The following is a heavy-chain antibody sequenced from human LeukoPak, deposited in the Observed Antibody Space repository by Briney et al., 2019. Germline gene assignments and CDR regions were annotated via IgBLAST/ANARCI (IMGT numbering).Heavy chain of an antibody. CDR3: ASSSWPVVDY. Sequence: GGSLRPSCAASGFTFRSYSMNWVRQAPGKGLEWVSSISSSSSYIYYADSVKGRFTISRDNAKNSLYLQMNSLRAEDTAVYYCASSSWPVVDYWGQGTLVTVSS. D-gene: IGHD6-13*01. J-gene: IGHJ4*02. CDR1: GFTFRSYS. CDR2: ISSSSSYI. V-gene: IGHV3-21*01.